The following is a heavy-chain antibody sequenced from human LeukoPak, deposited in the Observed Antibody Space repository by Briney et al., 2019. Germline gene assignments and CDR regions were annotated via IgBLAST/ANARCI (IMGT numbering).Heavy chain of an antibody. Sequence: GGSLRLSCAASGFTFSSYSMNWVRQAPGKGLEWVAVIWYDGSNKYYADSVKGRFTISRDNSKNTLYLQMNSLRAEDTAVYYCARDQGYSSSWYYYYGMDVWGQGTTVTVSS. J-gene: IGHJ6*02. CDR1: GFTFSSYS. V-gene: IGHV3-33*08. CDR3: ARDQGYSSSWYYYYGMDV. CDR2: IWYDGSNK. D-gene: IGHD6-13*01.